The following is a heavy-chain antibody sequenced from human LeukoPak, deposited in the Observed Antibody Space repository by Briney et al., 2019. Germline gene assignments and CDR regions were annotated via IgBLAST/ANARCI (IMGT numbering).Heavy chain of an antibody. CDR3: ARGDYSVGDAFDI. J-gene: IGHJ3*02. V-gene: IGHV4-39*07. CDR2: IYYSGST. Sequence: PSETLSLTCTVSGGSISSSSYYWGWIRQPPGKGLEWIGSIYYSGSTYYNPSLKSRVTISVDTSKNQFSLKLSSVTAADTAVYYCARGDYSVGDAFDIWGQGTMVTVSS. CDR1: GGSISSSSYY. D-gene: IGHD4-11*01.